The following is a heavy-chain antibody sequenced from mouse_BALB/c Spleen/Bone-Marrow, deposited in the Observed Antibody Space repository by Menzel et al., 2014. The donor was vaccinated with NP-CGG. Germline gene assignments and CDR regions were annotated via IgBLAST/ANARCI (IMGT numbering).Heavy chain of an antibody. CDR1: GFSLTGYG. CDR2: IWGDGST. D-gene: IGHD1-1*01. J-gene: IGHJ2*01. V-gene: IGHV2-6-7*01. CDR3: ARSFTTVVATPFDY. Sequence: QVQLKQSGPGLVAPSQSLSITCTVSGFSLTGYGVNWVRQPPGKGLEGLGMIWGDGSTDYNSVLKSRLNISKDNSKSQVFLKMDSLQTDDTARYYCARSFTTVVATPFDYWGQGTTLTVSS.